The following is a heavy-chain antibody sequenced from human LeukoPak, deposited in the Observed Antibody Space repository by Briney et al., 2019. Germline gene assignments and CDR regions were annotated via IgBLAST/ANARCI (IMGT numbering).Heavy chain of an antibody. J-gene: IGHJ4*02. CDR1: GGSVSSGSYY. Sequence: PSETLSLTCTVSGGSVSSGSYYWSWIRQPPGKGLEWIGYIYYSGSTNYNPSLKSRVTMSVDTSKNQFSLKLSSVTAADTAVYHCARDFTAMAEGGHFDYWGQGTLVTVSS. V-gene: IGHV4-61*01. D-gene: IGHD5-18*01. CDR2: IYYSGST. CDR3: ARDFTAMAEGGHFDY.